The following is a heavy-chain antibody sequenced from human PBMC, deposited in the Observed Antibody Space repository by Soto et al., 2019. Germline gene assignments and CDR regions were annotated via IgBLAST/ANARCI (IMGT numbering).Heavy chain of an antibody. CDR2: IVPIFGTA. Sequence: SWVRQAPGQGLEWMGGIVPIFGTANYAQKFQGRVTITADKSTSTAYMELSSLRSEDTAVYYCARGYCSSTSCLHYYYGMDVWGQGTTVTVSS. CDR3: ARGYCSSTSCLHYYYGMDV. D-gene: IGHD2-2*01. V-gene: IGHV1-69*06. J-gene: IGHJ6*02.